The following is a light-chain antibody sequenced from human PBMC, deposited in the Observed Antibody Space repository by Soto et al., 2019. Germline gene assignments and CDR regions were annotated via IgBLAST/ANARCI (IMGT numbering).Light chain of an antibody. CDR1: QGVNGNY. V-gene: IGKV3D-20*02. J-gene: IGKJ4*01. CDR2: GTS. CDR3: QQRSDWPLT. Sequence: ETVLTQSPGTLSLSPGDRATLSCRASQGVNGNYLGWYQQKPGQAPRLLIYGTSSRATGIPDRFSGSGSGTDFTLTISRLEPEDFAVYYCQQRSDWPLTFGGGTKVDIK.